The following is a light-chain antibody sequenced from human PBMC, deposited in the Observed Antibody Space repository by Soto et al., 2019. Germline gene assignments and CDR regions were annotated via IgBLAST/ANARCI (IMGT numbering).Light chain of an antibody. CDR3: QQYSISYT. V-gene: IGKV3-20*01. Sequence: EIVLTQSPGTLSLSPGERYTLSCMASQSVSRSQLAWYQQKTGQAPRLLIYGVSSRATGIPDRFSGSGSGTDFTLTISRLEPEDFAVYYCQQYSISYTVGPGTKVEIK. CDR1: QSVSRSQ. J-gene: IGKJ2*01. CDR2: GVS.